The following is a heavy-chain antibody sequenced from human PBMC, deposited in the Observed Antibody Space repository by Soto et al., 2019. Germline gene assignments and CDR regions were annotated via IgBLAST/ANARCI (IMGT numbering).Heavy chain of an antibody. CDR3: AREYLDSTGYYYPAPLGY. J-gene: IGHJ4*02. CDR1: GDSVSSRSYY. CDR2: ISNSGST. D-gene: IGHD3-22*01. Sequence: SETLSLTCTVSGDSVSSRSYYWGWIRQPPGKGLEWIAYISNSGSTKYNPSLKSRVTISIDTSKNQFSLQLSSVTAADTAIYYCAREYLDSTGYYYPAPLGYWGQGTLVTVSS. V-gene: IGHV4-61*01.